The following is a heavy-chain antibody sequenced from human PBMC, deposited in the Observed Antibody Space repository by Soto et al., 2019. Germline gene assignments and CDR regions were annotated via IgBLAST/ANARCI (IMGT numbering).Heavy chain of an antibody. CDR2: MNPNSGNT. J-gene: IGHJ6*02. Sequence: GASVKVSCKASGYTFTTYDINWVRQASGRGLEWMGWMNPNSGNTEYAQKFQGRITMTRKTSLSAAYMELSSLRSEDTAVYYCARGQILTTGTNWGHYGMDVWGQGTTVTVSS. CDR3: ARGQILTTGTNWGHYGMDV. V-gene: IGHV1-8*01. D-gene: IGHD1-1*01. CDR1: GYTFTTYD.